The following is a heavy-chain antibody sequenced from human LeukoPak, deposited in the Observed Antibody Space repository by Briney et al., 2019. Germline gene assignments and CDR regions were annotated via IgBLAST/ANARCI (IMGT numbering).Heavy chain of an antibody. J-gene: IGHJ4*02. Sequence: SETLSLTCAVYGGSFSGYYWSWIRQPPGKGLEWIGEINHSGSTNYNPSLKSRVTISVDTSKNQFSLKLSSVTAADTAVYYCARPIGGDGYNHWGQGTLVTVSS. CDR3: ARPIGGDGYNH. CDR2: INHSGST. V-gene: IGHV4-34*01. D-gene: IGHD5-24*01. CDR1: GGSFSGYY.